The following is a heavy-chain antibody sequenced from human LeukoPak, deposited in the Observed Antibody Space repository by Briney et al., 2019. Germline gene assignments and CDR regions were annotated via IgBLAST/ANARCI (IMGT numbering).Heavy chain of an antibody. V-gene: IGHV3-43*01. Sequence: GGSLRLSCAASGFTFDDYTMHWVRQAPGKGLEWVSLISWDGGSTYYADSVKGRFTISRDNSKNTLYLQMNSLRAEDTAVYYCANDYYYEIDYWGQGTLVTVSS. J-gene: IGHJ4*02. CDR1: GFTFDDYT. CDR3: ANDYYYEIDY. D-gene: IGHD3-3*01. CDR2: ISWDGGST.